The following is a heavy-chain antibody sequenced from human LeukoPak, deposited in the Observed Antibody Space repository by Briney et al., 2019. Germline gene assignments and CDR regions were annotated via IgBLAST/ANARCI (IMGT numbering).Heavy chain of an antibody. Sequence: GGSLRLSCAASGFTFSSYAMSWIRQAPGKGLEWVSDISGSGGSTYYADSVKGRFTISRDNSKNTLYLQMNSLRAEDTAVYYCAKSKVTAMVNYFDYWGQGTLVTVSS. CDR1: GFTFSSYA. CDR2: ISGSGGST. D-gene: IGHD5-18*01. J-gene: IGHJ4*02. V-gene: IGHV3-23*01. CDR3: AKSKVTAMVNYFDY.